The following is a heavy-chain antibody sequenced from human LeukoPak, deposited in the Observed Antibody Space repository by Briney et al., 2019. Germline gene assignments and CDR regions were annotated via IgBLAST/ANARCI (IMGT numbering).Heavy chain of an antibody. V-gene: IGHV3-23*01. CDR3: AKTDLTITTRPLDY. CDR1: GFTFSNYA. CDR2: LGGSGGST. Sequence: PGGSLRLSCAASGFTFSNYAMSWVRQAPGKGLEWVSALGGSGGSTYYVDSVRGRFTISRDNSKNTLYLQMNGLRAEDTAVYYCAKTDLTITTRPLDYWGQGTLVTVSS. D-gene: IGHD6-6*01. J-gene: IGHJ4*02.